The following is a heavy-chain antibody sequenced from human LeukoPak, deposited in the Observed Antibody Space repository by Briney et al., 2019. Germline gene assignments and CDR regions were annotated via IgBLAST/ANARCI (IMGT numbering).Heavy chain of an antibody. J-gene: IGHJ4*02. V-gene: IGHV3-66*01. CDR2: IYSGGST. CDR1: GFTVSSNY. Sequence: PGGSLRLSFAASGFTVSSNYMSWVRQAPGKGLEWVSVIYSGGSTYYADSVKGRFTISRDNSKNTLYLQMNSLRAEDTAVYYCSRGQGCAYWGQGTLVTVSS. D-gene: IGHD6-19*01. CDR3: SRGQGCAY.